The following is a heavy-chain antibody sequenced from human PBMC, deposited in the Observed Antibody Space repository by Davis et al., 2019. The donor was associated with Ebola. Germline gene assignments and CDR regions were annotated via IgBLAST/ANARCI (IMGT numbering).Heavy chain of an antibody. CDR1: GFTFSSYG. V-gene: IGHV3-33*08. Sequence: PGGSLRLSCAASGFTFSSYGMHWVRQAPGKGLEWVAVIWYDGSNKYYADSVKGRFTISRDNSKNTLYLQMNSLRAEDTAVYYCARGDVWGSYRSLDYWGQGTLVTVSS. CDR2: IWYDGSNK. CDR3: ARGDVWGSYRSLDY. D-gene: IGHD3-16*02. J-gene: IGHJ4*02.